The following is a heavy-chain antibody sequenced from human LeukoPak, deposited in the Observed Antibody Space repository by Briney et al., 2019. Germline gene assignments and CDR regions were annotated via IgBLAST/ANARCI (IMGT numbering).Heavy chain of an antibody. D-gene: IGHD6-19*01. Sequence: SETLSLTCVVSGFRISRTHFWGWIRQAPGKEMEWLGSVFHTGITYYNPSVRGRVTISVDTSNNQFSLSLYSATAADTAVYYCARVAAGNTMFDFWGRGTLVAVSS. CDR2: VFHTGIT. CDR1: GFRISRTHF. CDR3: ARVAAGNTMFDF. J-gene: IGHJ4*02. V-gene: IGHV4-38-2*01.